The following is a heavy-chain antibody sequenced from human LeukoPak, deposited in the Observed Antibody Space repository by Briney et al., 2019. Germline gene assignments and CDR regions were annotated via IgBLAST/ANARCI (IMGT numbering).Heavy chain of an antibody. Sequence: ASVKVSCKASGYTFTSYGISWVRQAPGQGLEWMGWINPNSGGTNYAQKFQGRVTMTRDTSISTAYMELSRLRSDDTAVYYCAKNYESGRGVPYGMDVWGQGTTVTVSS. CDR1: GYTFTSYG. D-gene: IGHD3-10*01. CDR3: AKNYESGRGVPYGMDV. V-gene: IGHV1-2*02. CDR2: INPNSGGT. J-gene: IGHJ6*02.